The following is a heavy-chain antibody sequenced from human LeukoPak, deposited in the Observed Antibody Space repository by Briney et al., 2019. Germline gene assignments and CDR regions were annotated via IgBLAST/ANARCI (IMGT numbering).Heavy chain of an antibody. Sequence: GGSLRLSCAASGFTVSSNYMSWVRQAPGKGLEWVSVIYSGGSTYYADSVKGRFTISRDNSKNTLYLQMNSLRAEDTAVYYCAKQVGWSNYSDYYYGMDVWGQGTTVTVSS. J-gene: IGHJ6*02. CDR3: AKQVGWSNYSDYYYGMDV. V-gene: IGHV3-66*04. CDR2: IYSGGST. D-gene: IGHD3-3*01. CDR1: GFTVSSNY.